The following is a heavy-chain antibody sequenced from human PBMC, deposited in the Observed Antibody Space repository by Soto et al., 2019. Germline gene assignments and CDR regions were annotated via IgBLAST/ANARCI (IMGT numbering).Heavy chain of an antibody. Sequence: QVQLQESGPGLVQPSGTLSLTCAVSGDSINNSHWWSWVRQTPGKGLEWIGETYHSGTTNYNPSLKTRFTISIDKSNNKFSLKMTSVTAADTDVYYCAREVNSSPARGPNWFDPWGQGTLVTVSS. CDR3: AREVNSSPARGPNWFDP. CDR1: GDSINNSHW. D-gene: IGHD6-13*01. J-gene: IGHJ5*02. CDR2: TYHSGTT. V-gene: IGHV4-4*02.